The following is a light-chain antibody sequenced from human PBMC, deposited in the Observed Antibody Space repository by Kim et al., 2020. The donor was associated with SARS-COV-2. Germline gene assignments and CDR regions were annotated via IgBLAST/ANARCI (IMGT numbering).Light chain of an antibody. CDR2: YDD. J-gene: IGLJ3*02. CDR3: AAWDDSLNGWV. Sequence: VLTQPPSVSEAPRQRVTISCSGSSSNIGKNAVNWYQQLPGKAPKLLIYYDDLLPSWVSDRFSGSKSGTSASLAISGLQSEDEANYYCAAWDDSLNGWVFGGGTQLTVL. V-gene: IGLV1-36*01. CDR1: SSNIGKNA.